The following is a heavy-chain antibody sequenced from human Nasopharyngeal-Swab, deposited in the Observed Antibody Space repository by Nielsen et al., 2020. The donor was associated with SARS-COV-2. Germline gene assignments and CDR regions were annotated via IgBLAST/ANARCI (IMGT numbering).Heavy chain of an antibody. Sequence: GEPLKISCAASGFTFSSYDTHWVRQATGKGLEWVSAIGTAGDTYYPGSVKGRFTISRENAKNSLYLQMDSLRAGDTAVYYCARSRYSGYDFPYMDVWGKGTTVTVSS. V-gene: IGHV3-13*01. J-gene: IGHJ6*03. D-gene: IGHD5-12*01. CDR3: ARSRYSGYDFPYMDV. CDR2: IGTAGDT. CDR1: GFTFSSYD.